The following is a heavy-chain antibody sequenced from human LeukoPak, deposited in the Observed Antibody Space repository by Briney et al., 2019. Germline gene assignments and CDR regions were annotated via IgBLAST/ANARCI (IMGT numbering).Heavy chain of an antibody. CDR2: INWNGGST. J-gene: IGHJ6*03. D-gene: IGHD2-2*01. Sequence: GGSLRLSCAASGFTFDDYGMSWVRQAPGKGLEWVSGINWNGGSTGYAESVTGRFTISRDNAKNSLYLQMNSLRAEDTALYYCARVGCSSTSCYYYYYYMDVWGKGTTVTVSS. CDR1: GFTFDDYG. CDR3: ARVGCSSTSCYYYYYYMDV. V-gene: IGHV3-20*04.